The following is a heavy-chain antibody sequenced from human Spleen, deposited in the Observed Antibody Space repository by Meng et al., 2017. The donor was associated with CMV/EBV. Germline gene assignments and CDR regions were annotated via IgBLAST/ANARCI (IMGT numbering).Heavy chain of an antibody. V-gene: IGHV3-48*04. D-gene: IGHD3-22*01. CDR3: ARSLFDSNDPFDY. CDR2: ISSSGRAV. CDR1: GFTFSSYT. J-gene: IGHJ4*02. Sequence: GESLKISCTASGFTFSSYTMNWVRQPPGKGLEWVSYISSSGRAVHYADSLRVRFTVSRDNAKNSLYLQMNSLRADDTAVYYCARSLFDSNDPFDYWGQGAVVTVSS.